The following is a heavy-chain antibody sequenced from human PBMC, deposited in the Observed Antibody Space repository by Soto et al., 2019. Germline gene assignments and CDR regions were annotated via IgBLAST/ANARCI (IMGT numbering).Heavy chain of an antibody. J-gene: IGHJ6*02. V-gene: IGHV3-30*18. CDR3: AKDLYDSGTYTYYCGMDV. CDR1: GFTFSSYG. Sequence: GGSLRLSCAASGFTFSSYGMHWVRQAPGKGLEWVAVISYDGSHKFYADSVKGRFSISRDNSRNTLYVQMNSLRAEDTAVYYCAKDLYDSGTYTYYCGMDVWSQGTTVTVSS. D-gene: IGHD3-10*01. CDR2: ISYDGSHK.